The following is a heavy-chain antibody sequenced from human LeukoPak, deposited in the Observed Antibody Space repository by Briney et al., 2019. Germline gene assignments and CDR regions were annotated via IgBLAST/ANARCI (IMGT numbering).Heavy chain of an antibody. CDR2: IYYSGST. D-gene: IGHD3-16*01. V-gene: IGHV4-39*01. Sequence: PSETLSLTCTVSGGSISSSSYYWGWIRQPPGKGLEWIGSIYYSGSTYYNPSLKSRVTISVDTSKNQFSLKLRSVTAADTAVYYCARSYYDYVWGSPTCFDYWGQGTLVTVSS. J-gene: IGHJ4*02. CDR3: ARSYYDYVWGSPTCFDY. CDR1: GGSISSSSYY.